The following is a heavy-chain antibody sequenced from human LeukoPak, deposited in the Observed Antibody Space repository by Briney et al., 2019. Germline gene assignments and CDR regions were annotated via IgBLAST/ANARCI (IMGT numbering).Heavy chain of an antibody. CDR2: IYYSGST. CDR1: GGSISSYY. CDR3: ARSNYYGSGSYYNGDFDY. Sequence: PSETLSLTCTVSGGSISSYYWSWIRQPPGKGLEWIGYIYYSGSTNYNPSLKSRVTISVDTSKNQFSLKLSSVTAADTAVYYCARSNYYGSGSYYNGDFDYWGQGTLVTVSS. V-gene: IGHV4-59*08. J-gene: IGHJ4*02. D-gene: IGHD3-10*01.